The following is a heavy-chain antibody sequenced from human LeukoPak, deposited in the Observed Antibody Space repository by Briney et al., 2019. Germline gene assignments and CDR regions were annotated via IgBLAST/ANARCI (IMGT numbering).Heavy chain of an antibody. CDR2: ISSSSSYI. V-gene: IGHV3-21*01. CDR1: GFTFSTYS. Sequence: GGSLRLSCAASGFTFSTYSMNWVRQAPGKGLEWVSSISSSSSYIYYADSVKGRFTIFRDDAKKSLYLQMTSLRVEDTSVYYCARDFLAAGDYWGQGTLVTVSS. D-gene: IGHD6-13*01. CDR3: ARDFLAAGDY. J-gene: IGHJ4*02.